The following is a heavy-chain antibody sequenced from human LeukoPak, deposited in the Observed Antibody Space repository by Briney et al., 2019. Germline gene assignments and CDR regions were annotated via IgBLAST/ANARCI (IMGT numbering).Heavy chain of an antibody. Sequence: PSETLSLTCTLSGGSISSYYWSWIRQPAGKGLEWIGRIYTSGSTNYNPSLKSRVTMSVDTSKNQFSLKLSSVTAADTAVYYCARESPRYSYGPFDYWGQGTLVTVSS. CDR3: ARESPRYSYGPFDY. V-gene: IGHV4-4*07. CDR1: GGSISSYY. CDR2: IYTSGST. D-gene: IGHD5-18*01. J-gene: IGHJ4*02.